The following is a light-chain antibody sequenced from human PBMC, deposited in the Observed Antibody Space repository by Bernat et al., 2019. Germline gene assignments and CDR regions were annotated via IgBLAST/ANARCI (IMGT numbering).Light chain of an antibody. J-gene: IGKJ1*01. CDR3: QHSYSWPWT. V-gene: IGKV3-15*01. Sequence: EIMMTQSPATLSASPGERATLSCRASQSVGSELAWYQQAAGQPPRLLIYGSSTRATGIPDRFSGSGSGTEFTLTITSLQSEDFAIYYCQHSYSWPWTFGQGTKVEIK. CDR2: GSS. CDR1: QSVGSE.